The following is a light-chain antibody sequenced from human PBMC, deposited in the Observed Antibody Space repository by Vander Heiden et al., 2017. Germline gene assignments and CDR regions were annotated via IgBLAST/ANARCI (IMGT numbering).Light chain of an antibody. Sequence: DIVLTQSPGTLSLSPRESATLSGRASQSVSSSYLAWYQQKPGQAPRLLIYGASSRATGIPDRFSGSGSGTDFTLTISRLEPEDFAVYYCQQYGSSPGITFGPGTKVDIK. CDR1: QSVSSSY. CDR2: GAS. CDR3: QQYGSSPGIT. V-gene: IGKV3-20*01. J-gene: IGKJ3*01.